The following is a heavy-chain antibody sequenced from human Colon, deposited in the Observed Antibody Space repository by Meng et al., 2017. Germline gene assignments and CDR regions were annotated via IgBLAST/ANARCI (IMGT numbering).Heavy chain of an antibody. CDR3: ARRSSSSWWVDS. CDR2: IYPGDSDT. V-gene: IGHV5-51*01. J-gene: IGHJ4*02. Sequence: GESLKISCKGSGYSFSIYYIGWVRQMPGKGLEWMGIIYPGDSDTRYSPSFQGQVTISADKSISTAYLQWSSLRASDTAMYYCARRSSSSWWVDSWGPGTLVTVSS. CDR1: GYSFSIYY. D-gene: IGHD6-13*01.